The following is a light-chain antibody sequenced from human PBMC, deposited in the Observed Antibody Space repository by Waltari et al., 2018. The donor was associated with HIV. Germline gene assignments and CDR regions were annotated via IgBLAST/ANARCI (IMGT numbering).Light chain of an antibody. CDR2: DVN. Sequence: QSALTQPRSVSGSPGQSVAISCTGTSSDVGGYNYVSWYQQHPGKAPKLMLSDVNKRPSWVPDRFSGSKSGNTASLTISGLQAEDEADYYCCSYAGDSVVFGGGTKLTVL. V-gene: IGLV2-11*01. CDR1: SSDVGGYNY. J-gene: IGLJ2*01. CDR3: CSYAGDSVV.